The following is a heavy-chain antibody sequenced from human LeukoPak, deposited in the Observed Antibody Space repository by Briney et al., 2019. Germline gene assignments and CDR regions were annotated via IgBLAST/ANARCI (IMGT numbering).Heavy chain of an antibody. Sequence: GGSLRLSCAASGFTFSSYSMNWVRQAPGKGLEWVSSISSSSSYIYYADSVKGRFTISRDNAKNSLYLQMNSLRAEDTAVYYCAREPYYCDSSGYYGFDYWGQGTLVTVSS. CDR2: ISSSSSYI. CDR1: GFTFSSYS. J-gene: IGHJ4*02. V-gene: IGHV3-21*01. D-gene: IGHD3-22*01. CDR3: AREPYYCDSSGYYGFDY.